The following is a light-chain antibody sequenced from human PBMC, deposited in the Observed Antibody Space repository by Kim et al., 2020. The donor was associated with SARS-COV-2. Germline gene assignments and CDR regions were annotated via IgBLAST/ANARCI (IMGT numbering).Light chain of an antibody. CDR1: KLGDKY. CDR2: QDS. CDR3: QAWDSSTHVV. V-gene: IGLV3-1*01. Sequence: VSPGQTASITCTGDKLGDKYACWYQQKPGQSPVLVIYQDSKRPSGSPERFSGSNSGNTATLTISGTQAMDEADYYCQAWDSSTHVVFGGGTQLTVL. J-gene: IGLJ2*01.